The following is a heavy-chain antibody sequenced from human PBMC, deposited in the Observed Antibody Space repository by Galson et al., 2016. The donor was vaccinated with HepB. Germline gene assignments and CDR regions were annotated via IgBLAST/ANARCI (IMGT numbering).Heavy chain of an antibody. CDR3: ARHDYGDSPADY. D-gene: IGHD4-17*01. CDR1: GYSFTIYW. V-gene: IGHV5-51*01. CDR2: IYPGDSDT. J-gene: IGHJ4*02. Sequence: QSGAEVKEPGESLKISCEVSGYSFTIYWIGWVRQMPGKGLEWMGSIYPGDSDTKYGPSFQGLVTISAARSITTAYLQWSSLKASDTAMYYCARHDYGDSPADYWGQGTPVTVSS.